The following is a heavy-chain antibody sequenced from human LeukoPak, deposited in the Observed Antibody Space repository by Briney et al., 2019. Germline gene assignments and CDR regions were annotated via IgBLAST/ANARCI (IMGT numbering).Heavy chain of an antibody. CDR3: ARDPGSGRGS. CDR1: GFTFSSYA. D-gene: IGHD3-10*01. CDR2: VSGSGYNT. V-gene: IGHV3-23*01. J-gene: IGHJ3*01. Sequence: GGSLRLSCAASGFTFSSYAMGWVRQAPGKGLEWVSGVSGSGYNTYYADSVKGRFTISRDKSKNTLYLQMNGLRAEDTAVYYCARDPGSGRGSWGQGTMVTVSS.